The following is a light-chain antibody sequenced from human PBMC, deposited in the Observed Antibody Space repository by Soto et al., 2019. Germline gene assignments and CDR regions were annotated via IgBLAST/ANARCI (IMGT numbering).Light chain of an antibody. CDR1: QSISSY. Sequence: DIQMTQSPSSLSASVGDRVTITCRASQSISSYLNWYQQKPGKAPKLLIYAASSLQSGVPSRFSGCGSRTDFTLTISSLQPEDFATYYCQQSYSTPPMYTFGQGTKLEIK. J-gene: IGKJ2*01. CDR2: AAS. CDR3: QQSYSTPPMYT. V-gene: IGKV1-39*01.